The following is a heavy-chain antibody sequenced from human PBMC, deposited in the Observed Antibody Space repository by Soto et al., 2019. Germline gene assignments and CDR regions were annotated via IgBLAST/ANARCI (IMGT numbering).Heavy chain of an antibody. CDR3: AKDRVAYYSSSTTLCFYGMDV. D-gene: IGHD6-6*01. Sequence: QVQLVESGGGVVQPGRSLRLSCAASGFTFSTYGIHWVRQAPGQGLEWVALISYDGSKKFYADSVKGRFTISRDNSRNTVYLQMNSLRTEDTSVYYCAKDRVAYYSSSTTLCFYGMDVWGQGTTVTGSS. CDR2: ISYDGSKK. CDR1: GFTFSTYG. J-gene: IGHJ6*02. V-gene: IGHV3-30*18.